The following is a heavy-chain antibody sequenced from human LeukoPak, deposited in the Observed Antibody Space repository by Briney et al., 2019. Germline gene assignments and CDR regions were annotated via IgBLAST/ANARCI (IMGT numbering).Heavy chain of an antibody. CDR3: TRVTSWRTGFDY. V-gene: IGHV3-9*01. CDR2: ITWNSDDM. Sequence: GRSLRLSCAASGFSFEAYGMYWVRQAPGKGLEWVSVITWNSDDMAYADSVKGRFTISRDNAKNCLYLQMNSLTVEDTALYYCTRVTSWRTGFDYWGQGTLVTVSS. J-gene: IGHJ4*02. D-gene: IGHD1-1*01. CDR1: GFSFEAYG.